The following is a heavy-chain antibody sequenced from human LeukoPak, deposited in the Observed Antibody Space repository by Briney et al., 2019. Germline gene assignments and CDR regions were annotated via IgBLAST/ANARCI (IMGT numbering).Heavy chain of an antibody. CDR3: ARDFPSRFGEGFDF. CDR2: ISWNSGSI. CDR1: GFTFDDYA. D-gene: IGHD3-10*01. J-gene: IGHJ5*01. V-gene: IGHV3-9*01. Sequence: PGGSLRLSCAASGFTFDDYAMHWVRQAPGKGLEWVSGISWNSGSIGYADSVKGRFTISRDNAKNSLYLQMNSLRAEDTAVYYCARDFPSRFGEGFDFWGQGTLVTVSS.